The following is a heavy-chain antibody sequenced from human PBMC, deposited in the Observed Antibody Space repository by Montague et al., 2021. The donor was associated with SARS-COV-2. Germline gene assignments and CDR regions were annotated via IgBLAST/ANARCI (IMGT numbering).Heavy chain of an antibody. J-gene: IGHJ4*02. CDR2: MSYSGSS. D-gene: IGHD6-13*01. CDR3: ARLLAATGHFDF. V-gene: IGHV4-39*01. Sequence: SETLSLTCTVSGGSINTPNHYWGWIRQPPGKGLEWVGSMSYSGSSYYNPSLRRRLTISVDTSKNQFSLRLSSVTAADTAVYCCARLLAATGHFDFGGQGTLVPAS. CDR1: GGSINTPNHY.